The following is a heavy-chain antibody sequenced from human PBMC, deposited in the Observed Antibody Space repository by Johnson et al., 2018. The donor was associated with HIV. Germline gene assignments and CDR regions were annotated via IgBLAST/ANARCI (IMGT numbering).Heavy chain of an antibody. D-gene: IGHD6-6*01. CDR2: IYSGGST. J-gene: IGHJ3*02. CDR3: ARDGGYSSSSANAFAI. V-gene: IGHV3-53*01. CDR1: GFTVSSNY. Sequence: EQLVVSGGGLIQPGGSLRLSCAASGFTVSSNYMSWVRQAPGKGLEWVSVIYSGGSTYYADSVKGRFTISRDNSKNTLYLKMNSLGAEDAAVYYCARDGGYSSSSANAFAIWGQGTMVTVSS.